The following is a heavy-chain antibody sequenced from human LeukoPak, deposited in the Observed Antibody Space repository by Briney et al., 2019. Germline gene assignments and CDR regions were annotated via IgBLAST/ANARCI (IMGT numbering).Heavy chain of an antibody. J-gene: IGHJ3*02. CDR1: GLSFSSYW. V-gene: IGHV3-7*01. Sequence: GGSLRLSCAASGLSFSSYWMTWVRQAPGKGLEWVANIKEDGSAKSYVDSVKGRFTISRDNAKNSLYLQMNSLRVEDTAVYYCAGDYDYFSGHNLDAYDIWGQGTTVIVSS. CDR2: IKEDGSAK. D-gene: IGHD2-15*01. CDR3: AGDYDYFSGHNLDAYDI.